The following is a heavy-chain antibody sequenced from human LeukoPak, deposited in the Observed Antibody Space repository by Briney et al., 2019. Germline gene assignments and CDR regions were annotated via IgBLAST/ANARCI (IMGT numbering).Heavy chain of an antibody. CDR3: ARERNIWGYFDY. V-gene: IGHV1-3*03. Sequence: GASVKVSCKASGYTFTSYAMHCVRQAPGQRLEWMGWINAGNGNTKYSQEFQGRVTITRDTSASTAYMELSSLRSEDMAVYYCARERNIWGYFDYWGQGTLVTVSS. J-gene: IGHJ4*02. D-gene: IGHD3-16*01. CDR1: GYTFTSYA. CDR2: INAGNGNT.